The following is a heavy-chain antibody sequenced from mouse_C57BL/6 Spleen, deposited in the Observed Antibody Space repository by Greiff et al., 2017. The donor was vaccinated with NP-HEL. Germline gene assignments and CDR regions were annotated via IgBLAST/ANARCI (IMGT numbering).Heavy chain of an antibody. CDR1: GYTFTSYW. CDR3: ARGDSNYGFDWFAY. D-gene: IGHD2-5*01. J-gene: IGHJ3*01. Sequence: QVQLQQPGAELVKPGASVKLSCKASGYTFTSYWMQWVKQRPGQGLEWIGEIDPSDSYTNYNQKFKGKATLTVDTSSSTAYMQLSSLTSEDSAVYYCARGDSNYGFDWFAYWGQGTLSLSLQ. CDR2: IDPSDSYT. V-gene: IGHV1-50*01.